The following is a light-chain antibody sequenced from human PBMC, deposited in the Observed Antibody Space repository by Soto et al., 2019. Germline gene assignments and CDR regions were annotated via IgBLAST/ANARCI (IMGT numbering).Light chain of an antibody. Sequence: QSALTQHASVSGSPGQSITISCTGTSSDVGGYNYVSWYQQHPGKAPKLMIYEVSNRPSGVSNRFSGSKSGNTASLTISGLQAADEADYYCSSYTSSSTLLYVFGTGTKLTVL. J-gene: IGLJ1*01. CDR2: EVS. CDR3: SSYTSSSTLLYV. CDR1: SSDVGGYNY. V-gene: IGLV2-14*01.